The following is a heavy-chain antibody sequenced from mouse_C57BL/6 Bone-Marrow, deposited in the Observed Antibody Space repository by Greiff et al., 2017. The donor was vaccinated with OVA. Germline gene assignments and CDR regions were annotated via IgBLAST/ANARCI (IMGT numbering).Heavy chain of an antibody. Sequence: QVQLQQPGAELVKPGASVKLSCKASGYTFTSYWMQWVKQRPGQGLEWIGEIDPSDSYTNYNQKFKGKATLTVDTSSSTAYMQLSSLTSEDSAVYYCAREGGLPCFAYWGQGTLVTVSA. J-gene: IGHJ3*01. D-gene: IGHD2-4*01. V-gene: IGHV1-50*01. CDR1: GYTFTSYW. CDR2: IDPSDSYT. CDR3: AREGGLPCFAY.